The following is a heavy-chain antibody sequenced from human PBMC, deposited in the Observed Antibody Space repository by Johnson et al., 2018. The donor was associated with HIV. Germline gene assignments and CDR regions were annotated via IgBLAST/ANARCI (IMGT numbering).Heavy chain of an antibody. J-gene: IGHJ3*02. CDR1: GLNFDDYG. CDR2: ISWNGDTL. D-gene: IGHD3-22*01. V-gene: IGHV3-9*01. CDR3: ARDGDSSGPLHDAFDI. Sequence: EVQVVESGGGLLQPGRSLRLSCVATGLNFDDYGMHWVRQGPGKGLEWVSGISWNGDTLDYADSVKGRFTISRDNAKNTLYLQMNSLRAEDTAVYYCARDGDSSGPLHDAFDIWGQGTMVTVSS.